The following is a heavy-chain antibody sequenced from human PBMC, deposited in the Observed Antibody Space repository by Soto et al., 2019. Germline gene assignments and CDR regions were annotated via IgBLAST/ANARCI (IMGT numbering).Heavy chain of an antibody. CDR3: ASMVGSGYDAFDI. V-gene: IGHV1-24*01. J-gene: IGHJ3*02. D-gene: IGHD6-25*01. Sequence: ASVKVSCKASGYTFTSYYMHWVRQAPGKGLEWMGGFDPEDGETIYAQKFQGRVTMTEDTSTDTAYMELSSLRSEDTAVYYCASMVGSGYDAFDIWGQGTMVTVSS. CDR1: GYTFTSYY. CDR2: FDPEDGET.